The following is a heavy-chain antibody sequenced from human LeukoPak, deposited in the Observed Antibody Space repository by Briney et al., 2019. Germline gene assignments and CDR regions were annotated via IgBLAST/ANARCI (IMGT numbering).Heavy chain of an antibody. CDR2: ISSGGTYV. Sequence: GGSLRLSCAASEFTFNTYRMHWVRQAPGKGLEWVSSISSGGTYVYYADSVKGRFTISRDNAKNSLYLQMNSLRAEDTAVYYCARAGEDFDCWGQGTLVTVSS. CDR3: ARAGEDFDC. D-gene: IGHD7-27*01. CDR1: EFTFNTYR. V-gene: IGHV3-21*01. J-gene: IGHJ4*02.